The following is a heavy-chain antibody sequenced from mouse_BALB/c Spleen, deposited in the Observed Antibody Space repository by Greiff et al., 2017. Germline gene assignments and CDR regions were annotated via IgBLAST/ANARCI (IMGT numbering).Heavy chain of an antibody. CDR2: ISSGGSYT. V-gene: IGHV5-9-4*01. J-gene: IGHJ4*01. D-gene: IGHD1-1*01. CDR1: GFTFSSYA. Sequence: EGQLVESGGGLVKPGGSLKLSCAASGFTFSSYAMSWVRQSPEKRLEWVAEISSGGSYTYYPDTVTGRFTISRDNAKNTLYLEMSSLRSEDTAMYYCARGLYGSTSYYAMDYWGQGTSVTVSS. CDR3: ARGLYGSTSYYAMDY.